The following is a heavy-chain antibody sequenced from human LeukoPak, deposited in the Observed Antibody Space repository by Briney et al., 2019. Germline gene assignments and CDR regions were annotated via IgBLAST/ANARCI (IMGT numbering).Heavy chain of an antibody. J-gene: IGHJ4*02. CDR3: ARSGPPNYYDSSGHFDY. CDR1: GGSISSYY. CDR2: IYTSGST. D-gene: IGHD3-22*01. V-gene: IGHV4-4*07. Sequence: SETLSLTCTVSGGSISSYYWSWIWQPAGKGLEWIGRIYTSGSTNYNPSLKSRVTMSVDTSKNQFSLKLSSVTAADTAVYYCARSGPPNYYDSSGHFDYWGQGTLVTVSS.